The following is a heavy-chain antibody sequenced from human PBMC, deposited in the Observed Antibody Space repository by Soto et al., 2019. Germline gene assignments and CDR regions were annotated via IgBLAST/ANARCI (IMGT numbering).Heavy chain of an antibody. D-gene: IGHD6-19*01. Sequence: GGSLRLSCAASGFTFSSYSMNWVRQAPGKGLEWVSAISGSGGSTYYADSVKGRFTISRDNSKNTLYLQMNSLRAEDTAVYYCATPHTYSSGLLFDYWGQGTLVTVSS. CDR3: ATPHTYSSGLLFDY. J-gene: IGHJ4*02. CDR1: GFTFSSYS. CDR2: ISGSGGST. V-gene: IGHV3-23*01.